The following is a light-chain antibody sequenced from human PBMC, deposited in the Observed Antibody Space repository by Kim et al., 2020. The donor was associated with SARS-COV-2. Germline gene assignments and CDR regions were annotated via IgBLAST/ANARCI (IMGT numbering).Light chain of an antibody. V-gene: IGKV1D-13*01. J-gene: IGKJ5*01. CDR2: DAS. CDR1: QSISSA. CDR3: QQFNNYPTT. Sequence: AIQLTQSPSSLSASVGDRVTITCRASQSISSALAWYQQKPGKAPKLLIYDASSLESGVPSRFSGSGSGTDFTLTISSLQPEDFATYYCQQFNNYPTTFGQGTRLEIK.